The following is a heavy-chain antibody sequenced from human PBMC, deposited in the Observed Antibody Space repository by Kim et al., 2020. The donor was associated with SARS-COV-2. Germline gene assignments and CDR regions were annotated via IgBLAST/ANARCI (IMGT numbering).Heavy chain of an antibody. V-gene: IGHV4-39*01. CDR2: IYYSGST. CDR1: GGSISSSSYY. J-gene: IGHJ6*02. Sequence: SETLSLTCTVSGGSISSSSYYWGWMRQPPGKGLEWIGSIYYSGSTYYNPSLKSRVTISVDTSKNQFSLKLSSVTAADTAVYYCLTDYGNKYYYYGMDVWGQGTTVTVSS. CDR3: LTDYGNKYYYYGMDV. D-gene: IGHD4-17*01.